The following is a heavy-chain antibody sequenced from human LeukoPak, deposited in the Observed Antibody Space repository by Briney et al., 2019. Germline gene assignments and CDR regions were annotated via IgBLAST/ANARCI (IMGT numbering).Heavy chain of an antibody. CDR3: ARAAEGLGYCSSTSCYSRFDY. Sequence: SVKVSCKASGGTFSSYAISWVRQAPGQGLEWMGGIIPIFGTANYAQKFQGRVTITTDESTSTAYMELSSLRSEDTAGYYCARAAEGLGYCSSTSCYSRFDYWGQGTLDTVSS. CDR1: GGTFSSYA. CDR2: IIPIFGTA. V-gene: IGHV1-69*05. D-gene: IGHD2-2*02. J-gene: IGHJ4*02.